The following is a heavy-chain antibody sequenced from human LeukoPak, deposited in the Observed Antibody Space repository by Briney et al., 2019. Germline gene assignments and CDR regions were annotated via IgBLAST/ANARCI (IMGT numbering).Heavy chain of an antibody. V-gene: IGHV1-2*02. CDR2: INPNSGGT. Sequence: ASVKVSCKASGYTFTGYYMHWVRQAPGQGLEWMGWINPNSGGTNYAQKFQGRVTMTRDTSISTAYMELSRLRSADTAVYYCASALYSSSFSRPTNYYYYMDVWGKGTTVTVSS. D-gene: IGHD6-6*01. CDR3: ASALYSSSFSRPTNYYYYMDV. CDR1: GYTFTGYY. J-gene: IGHJ6*03.